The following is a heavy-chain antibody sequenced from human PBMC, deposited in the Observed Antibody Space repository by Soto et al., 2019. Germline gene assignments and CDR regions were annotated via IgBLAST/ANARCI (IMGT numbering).Heavy chain of an antibody. D-gene: IGHD2-15*01. Sequence: EVQLVESGGGLVKPGGSLRLSCAASGFTFSNAWMTWIRQAPGEGLEWVGRIKSKTDGGTTDYAAPVKGRISISRADTKNTLYLQKISLKTAVTAVYDCTTARGVGGSDDYWGQGTLVAVSS. V-gene: IGHV3-15*05. J-gene: IGHJ4*02. CDR3: TTARGVGGSDDY. CDR2: IKSKTDGGTT. CDR1: GFTFSNAW.